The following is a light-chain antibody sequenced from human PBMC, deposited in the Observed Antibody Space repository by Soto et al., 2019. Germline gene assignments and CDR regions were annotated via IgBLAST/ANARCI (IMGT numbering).Light chain of an antibody. V-gene: IGLV2-23*02. Sequence: SVLTQPASVSGSPGQSITISCTGTSSDVGSYNLVSWYQQHPGKVPKLMIYEVTKRPSGVSNRFSGSKSGNTASLTISGLQAEDEADYYCCAYAGSSTFVIFGGGTKLTVL. CDR1: SSDVGSYNL. CDR2: EVT. CDR3: CAYAGSSTFVI. J-gene: IGLJ2*01.